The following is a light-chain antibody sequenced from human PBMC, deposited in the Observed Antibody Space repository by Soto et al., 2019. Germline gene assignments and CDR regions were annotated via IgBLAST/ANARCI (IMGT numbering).Light chain of an antibody. Sequence: EIVLTQSPATVSLSPGERATLSCGASQRVSSSYLAWYQQKPGLAPRLLIYDASSRATGIPDRFSGSGSGTDFTLTISRLEPEDFAVYYCQQYGSSPYTFGQGTKLEIK. CDR3: QQYGSSPYT. J-gene: IGKJ2*01. CDR2: DAS. CDR1: QRVSSSY. V-gene: IGKV3D-20*01.